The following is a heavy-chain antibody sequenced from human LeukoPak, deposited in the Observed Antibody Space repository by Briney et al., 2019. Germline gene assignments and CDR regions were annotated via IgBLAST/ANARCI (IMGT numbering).Heavy chain of an antibody. CDR1: GFTFSDYY. D-gene: IGHD4-17*01. V-gene: IGHV3-23*01. CDR2: ISGSGGST. Sequence: GGSLRLSCSASGFTFSDYYMSWVRQAPGKGLEWVSAISGSGGSTYYADSVKGRFTISRDNSKNALYLQMNSLRAEDTAVYYCATNDYGDATFDYWGQGTLVTVSS. CDR3: ATNDYGDATFDY. J-gene: IGHJ4*02.